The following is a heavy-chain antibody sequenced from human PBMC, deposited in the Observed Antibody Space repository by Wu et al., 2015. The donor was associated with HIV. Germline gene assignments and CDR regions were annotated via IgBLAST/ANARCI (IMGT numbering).Heavy chain of an antibody. Sequence: QVHLLQSGAEVKKSGSSVRVSCKASGATFSNYAISWVRQAPGQGLEWMGGIIPIFGTANYAQKFQGRVTITTDESTSTAYMELSSLRSEDTAVYYCARVPDYGSGSYGMDVWGQGTTVTVSS. CDR1: GATFSNYA. J-gene: IGHJ6*02. D-gene: IGHD3-10*01. CDR2: IIPIFGTA. CDR3: ARVPDYGSGSYGMDV. V-gene: IGHV1-69*05.